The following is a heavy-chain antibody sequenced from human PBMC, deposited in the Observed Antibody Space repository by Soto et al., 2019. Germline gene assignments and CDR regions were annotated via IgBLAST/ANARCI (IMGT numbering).Heavy chain of an antibody. V-gene: IGHV3-23*01. CDR2: ISGSGGTT. J-gene: IGHJ4*02. Sequence: EVQLLESGGGLVQPGGSLRLSCSASGFTFSSYAMSWVRQAPGKGLEWVSGISGSGGTTYSADSVKGRFTISRDNSKNPLYLQMNSLRAEDTAVYYCAKHATQDYFDSWGQGTLVTVSS. CDR1: GFTFSSYA. CDR3: AKHATQDYFDS.